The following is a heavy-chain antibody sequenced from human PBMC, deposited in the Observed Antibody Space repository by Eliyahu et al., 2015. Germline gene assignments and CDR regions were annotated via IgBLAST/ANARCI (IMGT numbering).Heavy chain of an antibody. CDR1: GFPXRNYW. CDR2: IKQDGSEK. D-gene: IGHD1-1*01. CDR3: VRVAGSTTLFLFDY. Sequence: EVQLVESGGGLVQPGGSLXLXCAASGFPXRNYWMXWVRQAPGKGLEWVANIKQDGSEKYYVDSVKGRFTISRDNAKNSLYLQMNGLRAEDTAVYSCVRVAGSTTLFLFDYWGQGTLVTVSS. J-gene: IGHJ4*02. V-gene: IGHV3-7*05.